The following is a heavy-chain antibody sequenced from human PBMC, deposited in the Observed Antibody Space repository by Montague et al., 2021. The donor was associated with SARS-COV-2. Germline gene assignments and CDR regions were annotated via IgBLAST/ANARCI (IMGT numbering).Heavy chain of an antibody. CDR3: ARSYGDYRDSYFDY. D-gene: IGHD4-17*01. V-gene: IGHV2-70*01. CDR2: IDWDEDQ. J-gene: IGHJ4*02. CDR1: GFSLNTSGMC. Sequence: PALVKPTKTLTLTCTFSGFSLNTSGMCVSWIRQPPGKALEWLALIDWDEDQYYSTSLKARLTISKDTSKNQVVLTMTNMDPIGTATYYCARSYGDYRDSYFDYWGQGTLVTVSS.